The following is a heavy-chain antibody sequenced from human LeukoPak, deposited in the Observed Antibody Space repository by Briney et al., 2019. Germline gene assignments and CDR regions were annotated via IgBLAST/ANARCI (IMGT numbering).Heavy chain of an antibody. CDR1: GFTFSSYG. CDR2: IRYDGGNK. V-gene: IGHV3-30*02. J-gene: IGHJ6*03. D-gene: IGHD3-22*01. Sequence: GGSLRLSCAASGFTFSSYGMHWVRQAPGKGLEWVAFIRYDGGNKYYAYSVKGRFTISRYNSKNTLSLQINSLRAEDTAVYYCAKEGPRRYDSSGYSYYYYMDVWGKGTTVTVSS. CDR3: AKEGPRRYDSSGYSYYYYMDV.